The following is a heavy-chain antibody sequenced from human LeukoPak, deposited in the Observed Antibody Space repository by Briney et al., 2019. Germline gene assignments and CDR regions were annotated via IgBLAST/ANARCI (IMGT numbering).Heavy chain of an antibody. V-gene: IGHV3-73*01. CDR3: TRREYDYVWGSYRYQYFDY. CDR2: IRSKANSYAT. J-gene: IGHJ4*02. CDR1: GFTFRGSA. D-gene: IGHD3-16*02. Sequence: GGSLRLSCAASGFTFRGSAMHWVRQASGKGLEWVGRIRSKANSYATAYAASVKGRFTISRDDSKNTAYLQMNSLKTEDTAVYYCTRREYDYVWGSYRYQYFDYWGQGTLVTVSS.